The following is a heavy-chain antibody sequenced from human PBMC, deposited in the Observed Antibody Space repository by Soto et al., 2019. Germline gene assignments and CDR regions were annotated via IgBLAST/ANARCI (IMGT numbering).Heavy chain of an antibody. D-gene: IGHD6-13*01. CDR2: IIPIFGTA. CDR1: GGTFSSYA. Sequence: QVQQVQSGAEVKKPGSSVKVCCKASGGTFSSYAISWVRQAPGQGLEWMGGIIPIFGTANYAQKFQGRVTISADESTSTAYMELSSLTSEDTAVYYCARDVIAAAGTAGWGQGTLVTVSS. CDR3: ARDVIAAAGTAG. J-gene: IGHJ4*02. V-gene: IGHV1-69*12.